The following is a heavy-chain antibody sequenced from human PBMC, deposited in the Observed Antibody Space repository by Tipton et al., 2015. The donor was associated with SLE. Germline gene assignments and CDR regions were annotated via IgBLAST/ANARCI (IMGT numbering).Heavy chain of an antibody. Sequence: TLSLTCVVYGGSFRGYYWSWIRQPPGKGLEWIGEINHSGSTNHNPSLKRRVTISVDTSKNQFSLKLSSVTAADTAVYYCARLIAARLPFDYWGQGTLVTVSS. J-gene: IGHJ4*02. CDR1: GGSFRGYY. CDR3: ARLIAARLPFDY. V-gene: IGHV4-34*01. D-gene: IGHD6-6*01. CDR2: INHSGST.